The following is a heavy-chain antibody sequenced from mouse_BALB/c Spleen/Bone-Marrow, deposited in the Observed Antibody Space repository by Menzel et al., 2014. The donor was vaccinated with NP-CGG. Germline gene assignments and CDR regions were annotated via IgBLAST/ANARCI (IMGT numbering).Heavy chain of an antibody. CDR2: ILPGSGST. Sequence: VQLQQSGAELMKPGASVKISCKATGYTFSSYWIEWVKQRPGHGLEWIGEILPGSGSTIYNEKFKGKATFTADTSSNTACMQLSSLTSEDSAVYYCAREDYYGSSYFDYWGQGTTLTVSS. J-gene: IGHJ2*01. D-gene: IGHD1-1*01. CDR3: AREDYYGSSYFDY. CDR1: GYTFSSYW. V-gene: IGHV1-9*01.